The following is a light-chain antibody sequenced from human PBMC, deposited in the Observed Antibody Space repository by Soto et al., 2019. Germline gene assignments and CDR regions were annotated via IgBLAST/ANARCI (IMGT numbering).Light chain of an antibody. J-gene: IGKJ1*01. V-gene: IGKV3-11*01. CDR3: QQHLGRHT. CDR1: QSVSSY. CDR2: DAS. Sequence: IVLTHSPGTLSLSPVERATLSFRASQSVSSYLAWYQQGPGQAPRLLIYDASTRAAGIPARFIGSGSGTDFTLTISSLEPEDSAVYYCQQHLGRHTFGQGTKVDI.